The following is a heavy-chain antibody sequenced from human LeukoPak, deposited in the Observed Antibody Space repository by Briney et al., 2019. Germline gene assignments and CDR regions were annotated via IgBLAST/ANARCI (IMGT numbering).Heavy chain of an antibody. CDR3: ARKTRQGIPPRYYYYYMDV. CDR1: GYTFTSYG. D-gene: IGHD6-6*01. V-gene: IGHV1-18*01. J-gene: IGHJ6*03. CDR2: ISAYNGNT. Sequence: GASVKVSCKASGYTFTSYGISWVRQAPGQGLEWMGWISAYNGNTNYAQKLQGRVTMTTDTSTSTAYMELRSLRSDDTAVYYCARKTRQGIPPRYYYYYMDVWGKGTTVTVSS.